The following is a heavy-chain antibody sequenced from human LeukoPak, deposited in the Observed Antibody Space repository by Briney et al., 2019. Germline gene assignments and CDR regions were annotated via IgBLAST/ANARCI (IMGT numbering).Heavy chain of an antibody. V-gene: IGHV4-38-2*02. D-gene: IGHD2-2*01. J-gene: IGHJ4*02. CDR2: IYHSGST. CDR3: ARSLSIVVVPAAISYFDY. Sequence: PSETLSLTCTVSGYSISSGYYWGWIRQPPGKGLEWIGSIYHSGSTYYNPSLKSRVTISVDTSKNQFSLKLNSVTAADTAVYYCARSLSIVVVPAAISYFDYWGQGTLVTVSS. CDR1: GYSISSGYY.